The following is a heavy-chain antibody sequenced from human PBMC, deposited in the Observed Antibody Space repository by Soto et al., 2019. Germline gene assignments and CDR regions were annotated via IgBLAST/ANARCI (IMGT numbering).Heavy chain of an antibody. V-gene: IGHV3-23*01. CDR1: GFTFSNYP. CDR3: AKDNWNSVSACDI. CDR2: ISGSGGST. J-gene: IGHJ3*02. D-gene: IGHD1-7*01. Sequence: EVQRLESGGGLVQPGGSLRLSCAASGFTFSNYPMSWVRQAPGKVLEWVSAISGSGGSTYYADSVKGRFTISRDSSKNTLYLQMNSLRAEDTAIYYCAKDNWNSVSACDIWGRGTMVTVSS.